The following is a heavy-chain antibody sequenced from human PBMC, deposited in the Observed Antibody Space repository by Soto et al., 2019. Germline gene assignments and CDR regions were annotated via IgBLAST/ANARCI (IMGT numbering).Heavy chain of an antibody. D-gene: IGHD2-2*01. J-gene: IGHJ5*02. CDR1: GGSFSGYY. Sequence: QVQLQQWGAGLLKPSETLSLTCAVYGGSFSGYYWSWIRQPPGKGLEWIGEINHSGSTNYNPSLKSRVTISVDTSKNQFSLKLSSVTAADTAVYYCARGPRAYQLRSFDPWGQGTLVTVSS. V-gene: IGHV4-34*01. CDR3: ARGPRAYQLRSFDP. CDR2: INHSGST.